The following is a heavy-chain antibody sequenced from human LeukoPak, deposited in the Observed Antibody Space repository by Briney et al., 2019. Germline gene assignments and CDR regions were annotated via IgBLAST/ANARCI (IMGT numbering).Heavy chain of an antibody. CDR1: GYSISSGYY. CDR3: ARPGSLRGIAWGWDV. V-gene: IGHV4-38-2*01. CDR2: IYHSGST. Sequence: PSETLSLTCAVSGYSISSGYYWGWIRQPPGKGLEWIGIIYHSGSTYYNPSLKSRVTISVDTSKNQFSLKLSSVTAADTAVYYCARPGSLRGIAWGWDVWGKGTTVTVSS. J-gene: IGHJ6*04. D-gene: IGHD3-10*01.